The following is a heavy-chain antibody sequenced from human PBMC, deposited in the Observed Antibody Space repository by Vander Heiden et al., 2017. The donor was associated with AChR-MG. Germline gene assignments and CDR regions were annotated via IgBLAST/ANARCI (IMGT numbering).Heavy chain of an antibody. CDR1: GGASSSSSYY. D-gene: IGHD3-10*01. CDR3: ARYGSGSYYKGLRYFDY. CDR2: IYYSGST. J-gene: IGHJ4*02. V-gene: IGHV4-39*05. Sequence: QLQLQESGPGLVKPSETPSLTCTVSGGASSSSSYYWGWIRQPPGKGLEWIGSIYYSGSTYYNPSLKSRVTISVDTSKNQFSLKLSSVTAADTAVYYCARYGSGSYYKGLRYFDYWGQGTLVTVSS.